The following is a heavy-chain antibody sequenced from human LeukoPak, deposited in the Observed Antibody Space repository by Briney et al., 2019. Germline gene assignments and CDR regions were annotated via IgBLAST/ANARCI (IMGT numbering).Heavy chain of an antibody. V-gene: IGHV3-74*01. CDR2: ITNDGSST. CDR1: GFTFRCHW. CDR3: ARDTGYSFAD. D-gene: IGHD5-18*01. J-gene: IGHJ4*02. Sequence: GGSLPLSFASSGFTFRCHWMHWVRQAPRKELPWVSRITNDGSSTSYADSVKGRFTISRDNAKNTLYLQMNSLRAEDTAVYYCARDTGYSFADWGQGTLVTVSS.